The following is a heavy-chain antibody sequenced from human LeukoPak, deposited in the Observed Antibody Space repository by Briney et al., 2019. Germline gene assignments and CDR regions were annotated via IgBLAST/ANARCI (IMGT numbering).Heavy chain of an antibody. D-gene: IGHD3-10*01. V-gene: IGHV3-74*01. J-gene: IGHJ4*02. CDR3: ARDRVLGSGSSDY. CDR2: IRGDGGDT. CDR1: GFTFSNYW. Sequence: GGSLRLSCTVSGFTFSNYWMHWVRKAPGKGLVWVSRIRGDGGDTNYADSVKGRFTVSRDNAKNTLYLQMNSLTTEDTAVYFCARDRVLGSGSSDYWGQGALVTVSS.